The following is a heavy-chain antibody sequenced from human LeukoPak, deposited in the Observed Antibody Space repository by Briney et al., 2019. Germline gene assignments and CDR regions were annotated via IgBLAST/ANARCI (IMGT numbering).Heavy chain of an antibody. D-gene: IGHD3-10*01. CDR3: ARARGPINYYYYYGMDV. CDR2: INPNSGGT. J-gene: IGHJ6*02. CDR1: GYTFTGYY. V-gene: IGHV1-2*02. Sequence: ASVKVSCKASGYTFTGYYMHRVRQAPGQGLEWMGWINPNSGGTNYAQKFQGRVTMTRDTSISTAYMELSRLRSDDTAVYYCARARGPINYYYYYGMDVWGQGTTVTVSS.